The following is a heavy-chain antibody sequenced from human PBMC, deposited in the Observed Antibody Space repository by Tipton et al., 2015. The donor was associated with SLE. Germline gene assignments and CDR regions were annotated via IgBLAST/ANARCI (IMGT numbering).Heavy chain of an antibody. CDR2: INHSGST. CDR3: ARRVNGQRWLQWGAFDI. D-gene: IGHD5-24*01. Sequence: LRLSCAASGFTFSSYAMHWIRQPPGKGLEWIGEINHSGSTNYNPSLKSRVTISVDTSKNQFSLKLSSVTAADTAVYYCARRVNGQRWLQWGAFDIWGQGTMVTVSS. V-gene: IGHV4-34*01. CDR1: GFTFSSYA. J-gene: IGHJ3*02.